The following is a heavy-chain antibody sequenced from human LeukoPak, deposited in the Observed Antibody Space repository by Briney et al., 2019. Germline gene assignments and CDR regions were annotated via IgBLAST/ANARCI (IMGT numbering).Heavy chain of an antibody. CDR3: ARRGYNTLTGYFAFDY. CDR1: GGSINDYY. V-gene: IGHV4-59*08. J-gene: IGHJ4*02. Sequence: SETLPLTRTVSGGSINDYYWSWIRQPPGKGLEWVGYIYYTGSTNYNPSLKSRVTISIDTSKSQLSLRLTSVTAADSAMYYCARRGYNTLTGYFAFDYWGQGVLVAVSS. CDR2: IYYTGST. D-gene: IGHD3-9*01.